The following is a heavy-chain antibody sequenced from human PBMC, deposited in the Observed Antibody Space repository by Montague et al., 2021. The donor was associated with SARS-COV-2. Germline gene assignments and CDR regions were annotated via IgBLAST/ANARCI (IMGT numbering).Heavy chain of an antibody. CDR3: ARVPPDYYDSSGYYSWAFDY. CDR2: IYTSGST. D-gene: IGHD3-22*01. J-gene: IGHJ3*01. CDR1: GGSISSGSYY. V-gene: IGHV4-61*02. Sequence: TLSLTCTVSGGSISSGSYYWCWIRQPAGKGLEWIGRIYTSGSTNYNPSLKSRVTISVDTSKNQSSLKPSSVTAADTAVYYCARVPPDYYDSSGYYSWAFDYWGQGTMVTVSS.